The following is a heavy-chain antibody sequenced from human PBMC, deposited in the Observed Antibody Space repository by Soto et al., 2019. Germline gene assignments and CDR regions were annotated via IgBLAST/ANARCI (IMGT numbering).Heavy chain of an antibody. CDR3: ARVERGYDILTGYESFDP. D-gene: IGHD3-9*01. Sequence: GASVKVSCKASGYTFTIYGIIWVRQAPGQGLEWMGWISAYNGNTNYAQKLQGRVTMTTDTSTSTAYMELRSLRSDDTAVYYCARVERGYDILTGYESFDPWGQGTLVTVSS. J-gene: IGHJ5*02. CDR2: ISAYNGNT. CDR1: GYTFTIYG. V-gene: IGHV1-18*01.